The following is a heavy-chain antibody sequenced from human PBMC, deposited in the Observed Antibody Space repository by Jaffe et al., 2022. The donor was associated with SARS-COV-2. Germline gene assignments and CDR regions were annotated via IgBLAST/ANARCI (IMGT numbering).Heavy chain of an antibody. Sequence: EVQLVESGGGLVKPGGSLRLSCAASGFTFSNAWMSWVRQAPGKGLEWVGRIKSKTDGGTTDYAAPVKGRFTISRDDSKNTLYLQMNSLKTEDTAVYYCTTDRAWQWLVPWAFDIWGQGTMVTVSS. CDR2: IKSKTDGGTT. CDR1: GFTFSNAW. D-gene: IGHD6-19*01. J-gene: IGHJ3*02. CDR3: TTDRAWQWLVPWAFDI. V-gene: IGHV3-15*01.